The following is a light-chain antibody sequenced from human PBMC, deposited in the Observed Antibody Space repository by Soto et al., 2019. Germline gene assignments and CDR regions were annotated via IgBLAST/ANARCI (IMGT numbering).Light chain of an antibody. CDR1: QSVSSY. J-gene: IGKJ4*01. CDR2: DAS. Sequence: EIVFTQSPATLSLSPGERATLSCRASQSVSSYLAWYQQKPGQAPRLLIHDASNRATGIPARFSGSGSGTDFTLTISSLEPEDFAVYYCQQRSNWPLLTFGGGTKVDIK. V-gene: IGKV3-11*01. CDR3: QQRSNWPLLT.